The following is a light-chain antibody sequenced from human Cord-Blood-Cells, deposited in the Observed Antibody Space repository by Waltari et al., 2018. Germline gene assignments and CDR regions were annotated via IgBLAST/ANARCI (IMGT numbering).Light chain of an antibody. CDR3: CSYAGSSTYV. J-gene: IGLJ1*01. V-gene: IGLV2-23*01. CDR1: SSEVGGYNL. CDR2: EGS. Sequence: SPLTQPASVYGSLGQSTTISCTGTSSEVGGYNLASWSQQHPGKAPKLMIYEGSKRPSGVSNRFSGSKSGNTASLTISGLQAEDDADYYCCSYAGSSTYVFGTGTKVTVL.